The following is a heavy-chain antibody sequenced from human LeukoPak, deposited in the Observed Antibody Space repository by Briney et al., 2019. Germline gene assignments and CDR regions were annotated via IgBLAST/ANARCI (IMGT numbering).Heavy chain of an antibody. CDR2: ISSSSSYI. J-gene: IGHJ4*02. Sequence: GGSLRLSCAASGFTFSTYSMNWVRQAPGKGLEWVSFISSSSSYIYYADSIKGRFTISRDNAKNSLYLQMNSLRAEDTAVYYCAKTVTLDTFDYWGQGTLVTVSS. V-gene: IGHV3-21*04. CDR1: GFTFSTYS. D-gene: IGHD4-17*01. CDR3: AKTVTLDTFDY.